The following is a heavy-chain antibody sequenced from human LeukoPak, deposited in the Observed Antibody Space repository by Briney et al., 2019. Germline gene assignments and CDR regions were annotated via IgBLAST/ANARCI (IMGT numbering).Heavy chain of an antibody. J-gene: IGHJ4*02. CDR3: ATGRAWGGFDY. Sequence: HPGGSLRLSCAAPKFTFSTSALNWVRQAPGKGLEWVSYISSSSSTIYYADSVKGRFTVSRDNAKNTLYLQMNSLRVEDTAVYYCATGRAWGGFDYWGLGALVTVSS. V-gene: IGHV3-48*04. CDR2: ISSSSSTI. CDR1: KFTFSTSA. D-gene: IGHD3-16*01.